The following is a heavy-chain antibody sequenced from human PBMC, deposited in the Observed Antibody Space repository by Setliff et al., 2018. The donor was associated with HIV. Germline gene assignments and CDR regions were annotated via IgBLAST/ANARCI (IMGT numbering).Heavy chain of an antibody. Sequence: ASVKVSCKASGYRFSSYGITWVRHAPGQGLEWMRWINVHNGDTKFAQRFQDRLTMTTDTSTTTAYMDLRSLRSDDTAVYYCARGLPADGYAFDLWGQGTMVT. CDR1: GYRFSSYG. D-gene: IGHD6-13*01. V-gene: IGHV1-18*01. CDR3: ARGLPADGYAFDL. J-gene: IGHJ3*01. CDR2: INVHNGDT.